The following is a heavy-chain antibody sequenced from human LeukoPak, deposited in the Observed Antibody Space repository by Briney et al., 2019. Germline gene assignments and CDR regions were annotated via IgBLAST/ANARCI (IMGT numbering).Heavy chain of an antibody. V-gene: IGHV3-9*01. Sequence: GGSLRLSCAASGFTFDDYAMHWVRQAPGKGLEWVSGISWNSGSIGYADSVKGRFTISRDKAKNSLYLQMNSLRAEDTALYYCAKIGALAAITHDAFDIWGQGTMVTVSS. D-gene: IGHD2-15*01. CDR3: AKIGALAAITHDAFDI. CDR2: ISWNSGSI. CDR1: GFTFDDYA. J-gene: IGHJ3*02.